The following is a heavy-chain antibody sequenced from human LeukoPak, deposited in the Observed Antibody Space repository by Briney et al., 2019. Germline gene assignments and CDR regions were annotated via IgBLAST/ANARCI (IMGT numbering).Heavy chain of an antibody. D-gene: IGHD6-19*01. J-gene: IGHJ4*02. CDR2: IDPSGSSL. CDR3: ARIRGSGCADY. V-gene: IGHV3-11*04. Sequence: PGGSLRLSCAASGFTLSDYVMAWIRQPPGKGLEWVAYIDPSGSSLYYADSVKGRFTVSRDNAKNSLYLQMNSLRAEDTAVYYCARIRGSGCADYWGQGTLVTVSS. CDR1: GFTLSDYV.